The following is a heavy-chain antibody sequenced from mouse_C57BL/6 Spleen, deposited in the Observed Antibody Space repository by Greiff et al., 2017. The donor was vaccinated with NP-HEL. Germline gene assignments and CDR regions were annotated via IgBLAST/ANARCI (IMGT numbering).Heavy chain of an antibody. V-gene: IGHV1-52*01. CDR2: IDPSDSET. Sequence: QVQLQQSGAELVRPGSSVKLSCKASGYTFTSYWMHWVKQRPIQGLEWIGNIDPSDSETHYNQKFKDKATLTVDKSSSTAYMQLSSLTSEDSAVYYRARGDSKMDAMDYWGQGTSVTVSS. J-gene: IGHJ4*01. CDR1: GYTFTSYW. CDR3: ARGDSKMDAMDY. D-gene: IGHD2-5*01.